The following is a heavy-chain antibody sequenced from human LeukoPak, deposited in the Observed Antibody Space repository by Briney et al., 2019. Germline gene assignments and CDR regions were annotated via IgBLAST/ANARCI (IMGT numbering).Heavy chain of an antibody. CDR2: INPNSGGT. Sequence: ASVKVSCKASGYTFNAYYIHWVRQAPGQGLGWMGWINPNSGGTSYAQKFQGRVAMTRDTSISTAYMELSRLRSDDTAVYYCATLTSSVVEDYWGQGTLVTVPS. CDR3: ATLTSSVVEDY. V-gene: IGHV1-2*02. D-gene: IGHD6-19*01. CDR1: GYTFNAYY. J-gene: IGHJ4*02.